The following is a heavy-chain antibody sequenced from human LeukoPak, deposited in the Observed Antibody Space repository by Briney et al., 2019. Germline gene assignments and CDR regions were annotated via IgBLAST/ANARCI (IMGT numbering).Heavy chain of an antibody. V-gene: IGHV3-48*02. D-gene: IGHD3-16*01. CDR1: GFTFRFYT. CDR2: VNYRSSSV. Sequence: GGSLRLSCAGSGFTFRFYTMNWVRQAPGEGREWVAYVNYRSSSVHYADSVKGRFSISRDNAQNTVYLQMSGLRDEDTAVYFCARDWAWAFDVWGQGTMVTVS. CDR3: ARDWAWAFDV. J-gene: IGHJ3*01.